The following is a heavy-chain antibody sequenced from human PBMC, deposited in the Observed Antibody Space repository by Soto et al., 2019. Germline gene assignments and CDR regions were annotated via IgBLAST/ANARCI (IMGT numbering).Heavy chain of an antibody. D-gene: IGHD2-15*01. CDR2: IYYSGST. J-gene: IGHJ4*02. CDR1: GGSVISGIYY. CDR3: ATGRGPVYGGSVDY. V-gene: IGHV4-61*01. Sequence: SGTLSLTCTVSGGSVISGIYYWNWIRQPPGKGLEWIGYIYYSGSTNYNPSLKSRVTILVDTSKNQFSLNLSSMTAADTAVYYCATGRGPVYGGSVDYWGQGTLVTVSS.